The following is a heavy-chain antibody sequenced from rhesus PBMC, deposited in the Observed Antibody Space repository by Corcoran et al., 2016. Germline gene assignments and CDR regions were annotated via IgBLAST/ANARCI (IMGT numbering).Heavy chain of an antibody. V-gene: IGHV4-106*01. J-gene: IGHJ4*01. CDR2: IYGSGGCT. D-gene: IGHD4-35*01. CDR3: ARDGLTTVTTGLDY. CDR1: GGSISDDDS. Sequence: QVQLQESGPGLVKPSETLSLICAGSGGSISDDDSWSWIRKPPGKGLVWIGYIYGSGGCTNYNPSLKNRVTISIDTSNNQFSLKLSSVTAADTAVYYCARDGLTTVTTGLDYWGQGVLVTVSS.